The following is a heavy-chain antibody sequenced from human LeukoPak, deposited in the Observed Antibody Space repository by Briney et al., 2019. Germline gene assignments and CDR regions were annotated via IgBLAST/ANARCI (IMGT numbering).Heavy chain of an antibody. D-gene: IGHD3-22*01. CDR2: IYYTGST. Sequence: SETLSLTCSVSGGSISSLYWSWIRQPPGKGLEWIGYIYYTGSTNYNPSLKSRVTMFVDMSKNQFSLRLSSVTAADTAVYYCARGDYYYDSTDLGAFDIWGQGTMVTVSS. J-gene: IGHJ3*02. CDR3: ARGDYYYDSTDLGAFDI. V-gene: IGHV4-59*08. CDR1: GGSISSLY.